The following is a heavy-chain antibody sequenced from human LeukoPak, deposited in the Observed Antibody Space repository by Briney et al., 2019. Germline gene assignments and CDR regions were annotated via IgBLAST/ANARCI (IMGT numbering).Heavy chain of an antibody. D-gene: IGHD3-22*01. CDR2: VSGSGGSR. CDR1: GVAFRSYA. CDR3: AKDRGRYYDSSGFYWGYYFDS. J-gene: IGHJ4*02. V-gene: IGHV3-23*01. Sequence: PGGSLRVSCAASGVAFRSYAMSWVGQAPGKGVEGVSAVSGSGGSRYYADSVKGRFTSSRDNSKNTLYLPMNSLRAEDTAVYYCAKDRGRYYDSSGFYWGYYFDSWGQGILVTVST.